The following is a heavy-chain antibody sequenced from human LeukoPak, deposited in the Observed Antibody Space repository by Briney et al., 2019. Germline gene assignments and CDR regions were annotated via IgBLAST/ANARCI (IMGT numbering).Heavy chain of an antibody. Sequence: PSETLSLTCADYGGSFSGYYWSWIRQPPGKGLEWIGEINHSGSTNYNPSLKSRVTISVDTSKNQFSLKLSSVTAADTAVYYCARETPLIAVAGTFDYWGQGTLVTVSS. CDR3: ARETPLIAVAGTFDY. J-gene: IGHJ4*02. CDR2: INHSGST. CDR1: GGSFSGYY. V-gene: IGHV4-34*01. D-gene: IGHD6-19*01.